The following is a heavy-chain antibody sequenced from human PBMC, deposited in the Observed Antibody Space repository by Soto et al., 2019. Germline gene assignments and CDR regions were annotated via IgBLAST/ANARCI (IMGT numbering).Heavy chain of an antibody. CDR2: ISAYNGNT. V-gene: IGHV1-18*01. D-gene: IGHD6-19*01. CDR1: GYTFTSYG. J-gene: IGHJ4*02. CDR3: ARDLAVGLVDY. Sequence: QVQLVQSGAEVKKPGASVKDSCKASGYTFTSYGISWVRQSPGQGLEWMGWISAYNGNTKYAQKLQGRVTMTTDTYTSTDYMELRCLRSDDTAVYYCARDLAVGLVDYWGQGSLFTVSS.